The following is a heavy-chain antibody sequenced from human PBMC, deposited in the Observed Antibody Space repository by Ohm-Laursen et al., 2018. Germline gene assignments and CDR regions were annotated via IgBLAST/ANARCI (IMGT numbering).Heavy chain of an antibody. D-gene: IGHD3-10*01. V-gene: IGHV3-23*01. Sequence: SLRLSCAAFGFTFSNYAMSWVRQAPGKGLEWVSSISSSGGNTFYADSVKGRFTISRDNSKNTLYLEMSSLRADDTALYYCAKGLRGAEACHWGQGTLVTVSS. CDR3: AKGLRGAEACH. CDR2: ISSSGGNT. CDR1: GFTFSNYA. J-gene: IGHJ4*02.